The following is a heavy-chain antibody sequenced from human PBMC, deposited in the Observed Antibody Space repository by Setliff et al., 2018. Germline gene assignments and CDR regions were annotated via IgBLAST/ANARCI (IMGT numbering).Heavy chain of an antibody. D-gene: IGHD1-1*01. CDR3: ARDSQLGFYYFDS. V-gene: IGHV1-69*13. CDR2: IIPIFGSP. CDR1: GDTLTTYA. J-gene: IGHJ4*02. Sequence: GASVKVSCKASGDTLTTYAIHWVRQAPGQGLEWMGMIIPIFGSPHYAQRFQDRVIITADASTRTAYMDLSSLRSEDTAIYYCARDSQLGFYYFDSWGRGTLVTVSS.